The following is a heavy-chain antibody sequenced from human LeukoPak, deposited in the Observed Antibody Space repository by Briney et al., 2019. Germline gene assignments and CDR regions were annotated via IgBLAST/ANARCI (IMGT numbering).Heavy chain of an antibody. CDR2: INHSGST. D-gene: IGHD6-13*01. CDR3: ARVGYSSSWYDNYYYYYMDV. V-gene: IGHV4-34*01. J-gene: IGHJ6*03. Sequence: PSETLSLTCAVHGGSFSGYYWSWIRQPPGKGLEWIGEINHSGSTNYNPSLKSRVTISVDTSKNQFSLKLSSVTAADTAVYYCARVGYSSSWYDNYYYYYMDVWGKGTTVTVSS. CDR1: GGSFSGYY.